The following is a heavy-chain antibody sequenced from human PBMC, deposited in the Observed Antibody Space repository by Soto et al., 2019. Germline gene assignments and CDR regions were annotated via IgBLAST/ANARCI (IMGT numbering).Heavy chain of an antibody. D-gene: IGHD3-22*01. CDR3: ARDPSPLSYDSSGLFDY. CDR1: GGTFSSYA. J-gene: IGHJ4*02. CDR2: IIPIFGTA. Sequence: QVQLVQSGAEVKKPGSSVKVSCKASGGTFSSYAISWVRQAPGQGLEWMGGIIPIFGTANYAQKFQGRVTITADESTSTAYMELSSLRSEDTAVYYCARDPSPLSYDSSGLFDYWGQGTLVTVSS. V-gene: IGHV1-69*01.